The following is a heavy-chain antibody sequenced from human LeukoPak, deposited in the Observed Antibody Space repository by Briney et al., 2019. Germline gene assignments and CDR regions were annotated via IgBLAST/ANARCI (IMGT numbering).Heavy chain of an antibody. CDR3: ARETRAAGGSNVDY. Sequence: GRSLRLSCAASGFTFTNNALHWVRQAPGKGLEWVAVISYDGNNEYYADPVKGRFTISRDTSKNTLYLQMNSLRPEDTAVYYCARETRAAGGSNVDYWGQGTLVTVSS. V-gene: IGHV3-30-3*01. CDR2: ISYDGNNE. J-gene: IGHJ4*02. CDR1: GFTFTNNA. D-gene: IGHD6-13*01.